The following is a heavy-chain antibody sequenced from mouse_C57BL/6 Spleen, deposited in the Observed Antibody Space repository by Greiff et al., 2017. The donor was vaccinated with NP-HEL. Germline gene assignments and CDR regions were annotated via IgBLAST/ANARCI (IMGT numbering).Heavy chain of an antibody. Sequence: QVQLKQSGAELARPGASVKLSCKASGYTFTSYGISWVKQRPGQGLEWIGEIYPRSGNTYYNEKFKGKATLTADKSSSTAYMELRSLTSGDSAVYFCARSVKAYWGQGTLVTVSA. CDR2: IYPRSGNT. J-gene: IGHJ3*01. V-gene: IGHV1-81*01. D-gene: IGHD1-3*01. CDR1: GYTFTSYG. CDR3: ARSVKAY.